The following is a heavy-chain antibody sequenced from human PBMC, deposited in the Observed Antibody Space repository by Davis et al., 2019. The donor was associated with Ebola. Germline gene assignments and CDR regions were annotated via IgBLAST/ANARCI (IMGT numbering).Heavy chain of an antibody. D-gene: IGHD1-26*01. Sequence: SETLSLTCTVSGGSISSGDYYWSWIRQPPGKGLEWIGYIYYSGSTNYNPSLKSRVTISVDTSKNQFSLKLSSVTAADTAVYYCARRSGSFAFDYWGQGTLVTVSS. J-gene: IGHJ4*02. CDR3: ARRSGSFAFDY. CDR1: GGSISSGDYY. V-gene: IGHV4-30-4*01. CDR2: IYYSGST.